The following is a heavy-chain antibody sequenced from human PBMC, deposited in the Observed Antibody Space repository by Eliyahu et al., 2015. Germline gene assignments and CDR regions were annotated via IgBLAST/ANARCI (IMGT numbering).Heavy chain of an antibody. J-gene: IGHJ4*02. CDR3: ARGVTTLRGAPVDY. CDR1: GASISSGDYF. D-gene: IGHD3-10*01. V-gene: IGHV4-39*01. CDR2: ISDSGSP. Sequence: QLQLQEPGPGLVKPSETLSLSCTXXGASISSGDYFGAWIRQPPGKGLEWIGNISDSGSPYYNPAFKSRVTITADTSTNQFSLKMTSVTAADTAAYYCARGVTTLRGAPVDYWGQGTLVTVSS.